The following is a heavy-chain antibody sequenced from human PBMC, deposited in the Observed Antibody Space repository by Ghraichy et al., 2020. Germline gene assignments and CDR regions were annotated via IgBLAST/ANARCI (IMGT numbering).Heavy chain of an antibody. CDR1: GGSITNYY. V-gene: IGHV4-4*07. J-gene: IGHJ4*02. D-gene: IGHD1-14*01. CDR2: IYSSGST. Sequence: SQTLSLTCPVSGGSITNYYWGWIRQPAGKGLEWVGRIYSSGSTNYNPSLKTRVTMSVDTSKNQFSLKLTSVTAADTAVYYCARFSFRPGSTTNFEYWGQGTLVTVSS. CDR3: ARFSFRPGSTTNFEY.